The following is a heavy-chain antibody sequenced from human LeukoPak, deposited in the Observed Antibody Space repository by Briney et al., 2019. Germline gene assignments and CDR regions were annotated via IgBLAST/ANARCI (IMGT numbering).Heavy chain of an antibody. D-gene: IGHD2-2*01. CDR2: IIPILGIA. J-gene: IGHJ4*02. CDR1: GGTFSSYA. CDR3: ARDDPSTSGNY. Sequence: SVKVSCKASGGTFSSYAISWVRQAPGQGLEWMGRIIPILGIANYAQKFQGRVTITADKSTSTAYMELSSLRSEDTAVYYCARDDPSTSGNYWGQGTLVTASS. V-gene: IGHV1-69*04.